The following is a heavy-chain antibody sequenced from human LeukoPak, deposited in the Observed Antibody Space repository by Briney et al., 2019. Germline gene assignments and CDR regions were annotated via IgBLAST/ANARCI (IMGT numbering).Heavy chain of an antibody. V-gene: IGHV1-2*02. CDR3: ARCEGYGVAKTIDY. CDR1: GYTFTGYY. Sequence: ASVKVSCKASGYTFTGYYMHWVRQAPGQGLEWMGWINPNSGGTNYAQKFQGRVTMTRDTSISTAYMELSRLRSDDTAVYYCARCEGYGVAKTIDYWGQGTLVTVSS. D-gene: IGHD4-17*01. J-gene: IGHJ4*02. CDR2: INPNSGGT.